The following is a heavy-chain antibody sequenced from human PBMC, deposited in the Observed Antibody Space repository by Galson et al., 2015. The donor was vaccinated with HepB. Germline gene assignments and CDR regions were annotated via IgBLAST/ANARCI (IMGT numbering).Heavy chain of an antibody. D-gene: IGHD3-10*01. CDR1: GFTFSSYS. CDR2: ISSSSSYI. J-gene: IGHJ4*02. Sequence: SLRLSCAASGFTFSSYSMNWVRQAPGKGLEWVSSISSSSSYIYYADSVKGRFTISRDNAKNSLYLQMNSLRAEDTAVYYCAKDQGYGSGSYYNYWGQGTLVTVSS. V-gene: IGHV3-21*04. CDR3: AKDQGYGSGSYYNY.